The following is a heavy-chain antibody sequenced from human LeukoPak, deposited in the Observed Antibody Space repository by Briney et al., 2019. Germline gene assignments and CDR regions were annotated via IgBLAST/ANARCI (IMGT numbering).Heavy chain of an antibody. Sequence: PSETLSLTCTVSGGSLSSSSYYWGWIRQPPGTGLEWIGTIYYSGDTYYSPSLKSRVTISVDTSKNQFSLKLSSVTAANTAVYYCARAVTTRTFDYWGQGTLVTVSS. CDR3: ARAVTTRTFDY. V-gene: IGHV4-39*01. CDR1: GGSLSSSSYY. D-gene: IGHD4-17*01. J-gene: IGHJ4*02. CDR2: IYYSGDT.